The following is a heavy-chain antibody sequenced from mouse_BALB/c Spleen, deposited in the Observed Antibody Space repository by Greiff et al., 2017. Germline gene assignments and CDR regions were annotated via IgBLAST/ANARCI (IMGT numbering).Heavy chain of an antibody. CDR2: IWAGGST. CDR3: ARDPTDDYDEGYAMDY. V-gene: IGHV2-9*02. J-gene: IGHJ4*01. CDR1: GFSLTSYG. D-gene: IGHD2-4*01. Sequence: VHLVESGPGLVAPSQSLSITCTVSGFSLTSYGVHWVRQPPGKGLEWLGVIWAGGSTNYNSALMSRLSISKDNSKSQVFLKMNSLQTDDTAMYYCARDPTDDYDEGYAMDYWGQGTSVTVSS.